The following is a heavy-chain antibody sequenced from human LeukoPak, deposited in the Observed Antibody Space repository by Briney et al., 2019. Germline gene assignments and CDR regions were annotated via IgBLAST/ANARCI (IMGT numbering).Heavy chain of an antibody. V-gene: IGHV4-59*01. CDR2: VYYSGST. J-gene: IGHJ3*01. Sequence: PSETLSLTCSVSGGSISSYYWSWIRQPPGKGLEWIGYVYYSGSTNYNPSLKSRVTISVDTSKNQFSLKLSSVTAADTAVYYCARRYSSSWSDAFDFWGRGTMVTVSS. CDR3: ARRYSSSWSDAFDF. D-gene: IGHD6-13*01. CDR1: GGSISSYY.